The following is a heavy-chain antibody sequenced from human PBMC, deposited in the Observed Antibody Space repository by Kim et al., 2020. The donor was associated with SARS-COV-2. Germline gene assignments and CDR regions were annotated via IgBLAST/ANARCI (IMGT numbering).Heavy chain of an antibody. V-gene: IGHV3-9*01. Sequence: YADSVKGRLTISRDNAKNSLYLQMNRLRAEETALYYCAKDTGYSSGGIDYWGQGTLVTVSS. D-gene: IGHD6-19*01. CDR3: AKDTGYSSGGIDY. J-gene: IGHJ4*02.